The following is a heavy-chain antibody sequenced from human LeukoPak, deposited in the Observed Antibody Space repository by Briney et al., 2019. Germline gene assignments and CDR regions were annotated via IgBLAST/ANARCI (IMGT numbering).Heavy chain of an antibody. CDR1: GGSISSSSYY. J-gene: IGHJ5*02. V-gene: IGHV4-39*07. D-gene: IGHD3-22*01. Sequence: PSETLSLTCTVSGGSISSSSYYWGWIRQPPGKGLEWIGSIYYSGSTYYNPSLKSRVTISVDTSKNQFSLKLSSVTAADTAVYYCAAGPGRGYYDSSGKTGYNWFDPWGQGTLVTVSS. CDR3: AAGPGRGYYDSSGKTGYNWFDP. CDR2: IYYSGST.